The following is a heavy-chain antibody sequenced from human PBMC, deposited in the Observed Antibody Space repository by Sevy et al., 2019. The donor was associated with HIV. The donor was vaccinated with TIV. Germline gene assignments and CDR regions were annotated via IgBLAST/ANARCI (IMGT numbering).Heavy chain of an antibody. V-gene: IGHV1-69*13. CDR3: ATLAAAGLTEFDY. Sequence: ASVKVSCKASGGTFSSYAISWVRHAPGQGLEWMGGIIPIFGTANYAQKFQGRVTITADESTSTAYMELSSLRSEDTAVYYCATLAAAGLTEFDYWGQGTLVTVSS. J-gene: IGHJ4*02. CDR2: IIPIFGTA. CDR1: GGTFSSYA. D-gene: IGHD6-13*01.